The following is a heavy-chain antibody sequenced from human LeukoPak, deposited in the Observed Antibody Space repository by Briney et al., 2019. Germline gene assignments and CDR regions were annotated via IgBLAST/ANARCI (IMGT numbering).Heavy chain of an antibody. CDR3: ARGSAGSIAVAGTFDY. Sequence: SETLSLTCAVYGGSFSGYYWSWIRQPPGKGLEWIGEINHSGSTYYNPSLKSRVTVSVDTSKNQFSLNLRSVTAADTAVYYCARGSAGSIAVAGTFDYWGQGTLVTVSS. CDR1: GGSFSGYY. CDR2: INHSGST. J-gene: IGHJ4*02. D-gene: IGHD6-19*01. V-gene: IGHV4-34*01.